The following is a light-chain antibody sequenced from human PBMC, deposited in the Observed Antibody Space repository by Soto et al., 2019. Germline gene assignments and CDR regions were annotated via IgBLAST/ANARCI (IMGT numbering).Light chain of an antibody. J-gene: IGKJ4*02. V-gene: IGKV3-20*01. CDR3: QQYGSSGT. Sequence: EIVLTKSPGTLSLSPGERATLSCRASQSVSNNYLAWYQHKPGQAPLLLIFGASNRATGIPGRSSGSGSWPDFTLTISILDAEDFAVYYCQQYGSSGTFGEGTKVEIK. CDR2: GAS. CDR1: QSVSNNY.